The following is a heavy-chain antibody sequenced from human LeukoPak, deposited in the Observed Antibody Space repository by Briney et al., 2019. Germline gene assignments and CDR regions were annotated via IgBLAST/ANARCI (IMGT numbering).Heavy chain of an antibody. V-gene: IGHV3-48*04. D-gene: IGHD2-2*01. J-gene: IGHJ3*02. CDR1: GFTFSSYS. CDR3: ARDSFVPLHAFDI. Sequence: GGSLRLSCAASGFTFSSYSIIWVRQAPGKGLEWVSYISSSSSTIYYADSVKGRFTISRDNAKNSLYLQMNSLRAEDTAVYYCARDSFVPLHAFDIWGQGTMVTVSS. CDR2: ISSSSSTI.